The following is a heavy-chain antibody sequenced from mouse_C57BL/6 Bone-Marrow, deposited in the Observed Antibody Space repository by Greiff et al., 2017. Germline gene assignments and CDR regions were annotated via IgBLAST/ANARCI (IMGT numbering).Heavy chain of an antibody. CDR2: ISRGSSTI. Sequence: EVQLVESGGGLVKPGGSLKLSCAASGFTFSDYGMHWVRQAPVKGLEWVAYISRGSSTIYYADTVKGRFTISRDNAKNTLFLQLTSLRSEDTAMYYCASSYYGMDYWGQGTSVTVSS. J-gene: IGHJ4*01. CDR1: GFTFSDYG. V-gene: IGHV5-17*01. CDR3: ASSYYGMDY.